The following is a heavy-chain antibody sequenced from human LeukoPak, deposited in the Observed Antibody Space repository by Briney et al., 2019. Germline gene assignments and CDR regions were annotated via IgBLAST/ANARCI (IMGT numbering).Heavy chain of an antibody. CDR3: ARPSNYGGNSGDFDY. Sequence: PSQTVSVTCAVCLGCLRHGYYSWSWIRQPPARDLEWIGYIYHSGSTYYNPSLKSRVTISVDTSKNQFSLKLSSVTAADTAVYYCARPSNYGGNSGDFDYWGQGTLVTVSS. CDR2: IYHSGST. V-gene: IGHV4-30-2*03. D-gene: IGHD4-23*01. CDR1: LGCLRHGYYS. J-gene: IGHJ4*02.